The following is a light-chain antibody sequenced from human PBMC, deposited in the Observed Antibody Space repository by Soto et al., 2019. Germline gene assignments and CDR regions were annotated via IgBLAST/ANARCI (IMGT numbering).Light chain of an antibody. CDR3: QQYGIAPPVT. J-gene: IGKJ4*01. Sequence: TQSPGSVSLSALEIATLSCMASQSVSSSYLAWYQQKPGQTPRLLIYGASSRATGIPDRFSGSGSGTDVTLTISRLEPEDVAVYYCQQYGIAPPVTFGGGTKVDIK. V-gene: IGKV3-20*01. CDR1: QSVSSSY. CDR2: GAS.